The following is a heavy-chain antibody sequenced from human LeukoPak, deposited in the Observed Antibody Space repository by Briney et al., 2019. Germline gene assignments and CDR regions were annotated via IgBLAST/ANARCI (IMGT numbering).Heavy chain of an antibody. CDR3: TKDPNGDYVGAFDP. Sequence: GGSLRLSCAASGISISSYAMSWVRQAPGKGLEWVSGISISGGSTSYADSVKGRFTISRDNSQNTLYLQMNSLRAEDTAVYYCTKDPNGDYVGAFDPWGQGTLVTVSS. J-gene: IGHJ5*02. CDR2: ISISGGST. CDR1: GISISSYA. V-gene: IGHV3-23*01. D-gene: IGHD4-17*01.